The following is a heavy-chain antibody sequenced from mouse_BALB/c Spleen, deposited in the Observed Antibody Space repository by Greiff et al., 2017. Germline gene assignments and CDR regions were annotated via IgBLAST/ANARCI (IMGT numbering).Heavy chain of an antibody. D-gene: IGHD1-1*01. V-gene: IGHV1-69*02. CDR2: IYPSDSYT. CDR3: TRGITTVVDSAMDY. J-gene: IGHJ4*01. CDR1: GYTFTSYW. Sequence: QVQLQQPGAELVRPGASVKLSCKASGYTFTSYWINWVKQRPGQGLEWIGNIYPSDSYTNYNQKFKDKATLTVDKSSSTAYMQLSSPTSEDSAVYYCTRGITTVVDSAMDYWGQGTSVTVSS.